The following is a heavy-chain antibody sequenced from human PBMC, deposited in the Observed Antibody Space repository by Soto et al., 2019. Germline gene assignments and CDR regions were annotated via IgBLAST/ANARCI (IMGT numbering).Heavy chain of an antibody. CDR3: AREVVRVAGTRWFDP. V-gene: IGHV1-18*01. CDR2: ISAYNGNT. J-gene: IGHJ5*02. CDR1: GYTFTSYG. D-gene: IGHD6-19*01. Sequence: QVQLVQSGTEVKKPGASVKVSCKASGYTFTSYGISWVRQAPGQGLEWMGWISAYNGNTNYAQKLQGRVTMTTDTTTSTAYKELRSLRSDDAAVYYCAREVVRVAGTRWFDPWGQGTLVTVSS.